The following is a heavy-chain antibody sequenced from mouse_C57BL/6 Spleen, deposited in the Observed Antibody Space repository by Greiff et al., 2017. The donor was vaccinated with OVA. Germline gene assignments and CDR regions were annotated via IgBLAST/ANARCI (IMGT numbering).Heavy chain of an antibody. J-gene: IGHJ4*01. CDR2: LDPEDGDT. D-gene: IGHD1-1*01. CDR1: GFNIKDYY. CDR3: THYGSSSMDY. V-gene: IGHV14-1*01. Sequence: VQLQQSGAELVRPGASVKLSCTASGFNIKDYYMHWVKQRPEQGLEWIGRLDPEDGDTEYAPKVQGKATMTADTSSNTAYLQLSSLTSEDTAVYYCTHYGSSSMDYWGQGTSVTVSS.